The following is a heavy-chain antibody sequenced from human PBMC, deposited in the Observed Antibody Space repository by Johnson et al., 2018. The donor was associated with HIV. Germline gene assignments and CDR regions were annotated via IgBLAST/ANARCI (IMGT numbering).Heavy chain of an antibody. CDR2: ISYDGSNK. D-gene: IGHD2-15*01. Sequence: QVQLVESGGGVVQPGRSLRLSCAASGFTFSSYAMHWVRQAPGKGLEWVAVISYDGSNKYYADSVKGRFTISRDNSKNTLYLQMNTLTAEDTAVYYCAKLQYCSSGSCYFDALDIWDQGTMVPVSS. V-gene: IGHV3-30*18. J-gene: IGHJ3*02. CDR3: AKLQYCSSGSCYFDALDI. CDR1: GFTFSSYA.